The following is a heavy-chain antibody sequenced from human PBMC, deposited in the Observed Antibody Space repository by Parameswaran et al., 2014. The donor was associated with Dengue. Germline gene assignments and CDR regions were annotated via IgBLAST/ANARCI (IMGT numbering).Heavy chain of an antibody. D-gene: IGHD3-22*01. Sequence: VRQMPGKGLEWMGIIYPGDSDTRYSPSFQGQVTISADKSISTAYLQWSSLKASDTAMYYCARAYYYDSSGYYNDYWGQGTPVTVSS. CDR2: IYPGDSDT. CDR3: ARAYYYDSSGYYNDY. J-gene: IGHJ4*02. V-gene: IGHV5-51*01.